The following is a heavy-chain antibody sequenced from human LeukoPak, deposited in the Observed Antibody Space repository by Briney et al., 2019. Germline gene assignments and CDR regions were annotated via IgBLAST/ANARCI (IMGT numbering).Heavy chain of an antibody. J-gene: IGHJ4*02. D-gene: IGHD3-22*01. CDR2: ISAYNGNT. CDR3: ARMYYYDSSGYYLRGPDY. CDR1: GYTFTSYG. V-gene: IGHV1-18*01. Sequence: GASVKVSCKASGYTFTSYGTGWVRQAPGQGLEWMGWISAYNGNTNYAQKLQGRVTMTTDTSTSTAYMELRSLRSDDTAVYYCARMYYYDSSGYYLRGPDYWGQGTLVTVSS.